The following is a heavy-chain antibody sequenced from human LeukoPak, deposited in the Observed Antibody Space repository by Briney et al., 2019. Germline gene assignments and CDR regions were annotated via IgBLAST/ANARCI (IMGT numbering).Heavy chain of an antibody. J-gene: IGHJ4*02. CDR3: ASSGYSYGYYGRSGYYFDY. CDR2: IYYSGST. Sequence: SETLSLTCTVSGGSISSSTYYWGWIRQPPGKGLEWIGTIYYSGSTYYNPSLKSRVTISVDTSKNQFSLKLSSVTAADTAVYYCASSGYSYGYYGRSGYYFDYWGQGTLVTVSS. V-gene: IGHV4-39*07. CDR1: GGSISSSTYY. D-gene: IGHD5-18*01.